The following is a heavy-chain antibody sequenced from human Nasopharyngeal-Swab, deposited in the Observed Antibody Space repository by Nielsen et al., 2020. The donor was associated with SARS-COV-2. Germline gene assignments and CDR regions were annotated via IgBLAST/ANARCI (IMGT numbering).Heavy chain of an antibody. D-gene: IGHD2-15*01. J-gene: IGHJ6*02. CDR2: IGSAGDT. CDR1: GFTFRNHD. Sequence: GESLKISCAASGFTFRNHDMHWVRQAAGKGLEWVSGIGSAGDTFYPVSVKGRFTISRDNAQNSVYLQMKNLRAGDTAVYYCARGYCSGGDCYFYYHGLDVWGQGTTVTVSS. CDR3: ARGYCSGGDCYFYYHGLDV. V-gene: IGHV3-13*01.